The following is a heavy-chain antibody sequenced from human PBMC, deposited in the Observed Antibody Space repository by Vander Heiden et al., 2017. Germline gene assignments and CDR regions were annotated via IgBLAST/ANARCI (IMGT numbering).Heavy chain of an antibody. CDR2: INWNSGRI. CDR1: GFTFPAYS. V-gene: IGHV3-9*01. D-gene: IGHD1-26*01. J-gene: IGHJ6*02. Sequence: ELKLVESGGDLVQPGGSLRLSCAASGFTFPAYSMHWVRQVPGKGLQWVSGINWNSGRIGYADSVKGRFTISRDNAKNSLYLQMNSLRGEDTALYYCIKETSAGGADVWGQGTTVTVSS. CDR3: IKETSAGGADV.